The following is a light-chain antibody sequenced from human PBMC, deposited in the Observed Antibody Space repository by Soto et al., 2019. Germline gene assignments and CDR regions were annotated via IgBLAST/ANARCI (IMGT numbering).Light chain of an antibody. J-gene: IGKJ5*01. V-gene: IGKV3-20*01. CDR2: GAS. CDR3: QQYGSSPHSST. Sequence: EILLTQSPGTLSLSPGERATLSCRASQRVSSGYLAWYQQKPGQAPRLLIYGASNRATDIPDRLSGRGSGKDFTLTISRLETEDFAVYYCQQYGSSPHSSTFGQGTRLEI. CDR1: QRVSSGY.